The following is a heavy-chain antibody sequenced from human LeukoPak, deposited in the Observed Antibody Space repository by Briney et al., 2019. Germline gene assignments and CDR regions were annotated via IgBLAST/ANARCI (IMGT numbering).Heavy chain of an antibody. J-gene: IGHJ4*02. CDR2: IIPIFGTA. CDR1: GGTFSSYA. V-gene: IGHV1-69*06. Sequence: SVKVSCKASGGTFSSYAISWVRQAPGQGLEWMGGIIPIFGTANYAQKFQGRVTITADKSTGTAYMELSSLRSEDTAVYYCARERDGYIIDYWGQGTLVTVSS. CDR3: ARERDGYIIDY. D-gene: IGHD5-24*01.